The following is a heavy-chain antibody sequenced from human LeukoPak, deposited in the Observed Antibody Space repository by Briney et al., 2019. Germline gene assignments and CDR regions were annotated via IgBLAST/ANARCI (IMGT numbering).Heavy chain of an antibody. CDR3: VSAYGGLLDY. CDR2: ISGSGDTI. CDR1: GFTFSAYE. Sequence: GGSLRLSCAASGFTFSAYEMNWVRQAPGKGLEWLSYISGSGDTIYYADSVKGRFTISRDNAKNSLYLQMSSLRGEDTAVYYCVSAYGGLLDYWGQGTLVTVSS. D-gene: IGHD3-16*01. J-gene: IGHJ4*02. V-gene: IGHV3-48*03.